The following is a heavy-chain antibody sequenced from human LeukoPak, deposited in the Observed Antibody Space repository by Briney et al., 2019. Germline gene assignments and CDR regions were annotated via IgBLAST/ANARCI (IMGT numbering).Heavy chain of an antibody. CDR3: ARGELRFLHRFDP. CDR1: GYSFTSYW. Sequence: GESLQISCKGSGYSFTSYWIGWVRQMPGKGLEWMGIIYPGDSDTRYSPSFQGQVTISADKSISTAYLQWSSLKASDTAMYYCARGELRFLHRFDPWGQGTLVTVSS. J-gene: IGHJ5*02. V-gene: IGHV5-51*01. CDR2: IYPGDSDT. D-gene: IGHD3-3*01.